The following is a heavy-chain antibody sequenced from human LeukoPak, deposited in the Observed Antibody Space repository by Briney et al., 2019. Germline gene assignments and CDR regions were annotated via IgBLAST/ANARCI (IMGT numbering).Heavy chain of an antibody. CDR2: IRQDGNEK. CDR1: GFTFSSFW. CDR3: ARDIRDGDYYFDY. Sequence: GGSLRLSCAASGFTFSSFWMTWVRQAPGKGLEWVANIRQDGNEKFYVDSVKGRFIISRDNAKNSVYLQMSSLRAEDTAVYYCARDIRDGDYYFDYWGQGTLVTVSS. V-gene: IGHV3-7*01. J-gene: IGHJ4*02. D-gene: IGHD4-17*01.